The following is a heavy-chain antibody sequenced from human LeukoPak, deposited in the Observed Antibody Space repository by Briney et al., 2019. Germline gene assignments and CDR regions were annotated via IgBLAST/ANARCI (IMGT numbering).Heavy chain of an antibody. CDR2: ISYDGGNI. D-gene: IGHD6-19*01. CDR3: ARDPPFGSGWSQNHFDY. Sequence: GGSLRLSCTPSGFTFDTYAMHWVRQAPGKGLAWLALISYDGGNIYYADSVQGRFTISRDNSKNMLYLQMNSLRPEDTAVYYCARDPPFGSGWSQNHFDYWGQGAMVTVSS. V-gene: IGHV3-30*04. J-gene: IGHJ4*02. CDR1: GFTFDTYA.